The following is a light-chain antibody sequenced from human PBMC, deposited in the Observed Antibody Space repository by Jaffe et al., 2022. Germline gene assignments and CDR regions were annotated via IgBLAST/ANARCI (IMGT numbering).Light chain of an antibody. CDR2: EVS. CDR1: SRDIGAYNY. J-gene: IGLJ1*01. CDR3: SSYTTTSTLV. Sequence: QSALTQPASVSGSPGQSITISCTGTSRDIGAYNYVSWYQQHPGEAPKLLIYEVSNRPSGVSSRFSGSKSGNTASLTISGLHPEDEADYYCSSYTTTSTLVFGTGTNVAAL. V-gene: IGLV2-14*01.